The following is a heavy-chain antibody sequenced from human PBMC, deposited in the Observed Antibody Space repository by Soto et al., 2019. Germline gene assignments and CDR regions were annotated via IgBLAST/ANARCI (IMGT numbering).Heavy chain of an antibody. V-gene: IGHV4-61*01. J-gene: IGHJ4*02. CDR2: IYYSGSA. D-gene: IGHD1-1*01. Sequence: PSETLSRTCTVSGGSVSSSNYYWRWIRQPPGKGLEWLGYIYYSGSASYNPSLKSRITVSVDTSKNQFSLKLSSVTAADTAVYYCARERTGDPTFFDYWGQGTLVTVSS. CDR1: GGSVSSSNYY. CDR3: ARERTGDPTFFDY.